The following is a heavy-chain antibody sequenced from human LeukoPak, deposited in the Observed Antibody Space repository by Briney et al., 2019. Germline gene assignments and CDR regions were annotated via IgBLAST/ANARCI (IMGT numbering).Heavy chain of an antibody. D-gene: IGHD1-14*01. CDR3: AREPVGGPDYYFDY. J-gene: IGHJ4*02. V-gene: IGHV1-2*02. Sequence: ASVKVSCKASGYTFTGYYMHWVRQAPGQGLEWMGWINPNSGGTNYAQKFQGRVTMTRDTSISTAYMELSRLRSDDTAVYYCAREPVGGPDYYFDYWGQGTLDTVSS. CDR1: GYTFTGYY. CDR2: INPNSGGT.